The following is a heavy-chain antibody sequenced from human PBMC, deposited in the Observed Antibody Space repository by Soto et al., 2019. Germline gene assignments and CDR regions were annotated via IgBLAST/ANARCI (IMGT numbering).Heavy chain of an antibody. Sequence: EVALVESGGGLVKPGGSLRISCAASGFTFSNENMNWVRQAPGKGLEWVSSISSSSSFINYADSVKGRFTIYRDNDKSSLYLQMIRLRAEDTAVYYCARDPPLSMIVVVGVDDFWGQGTLVTVSS. CDR1: GFTFSNEN. V-gene: IGHV3-21*01. D-gene: IGHD3-22*01. CDR2: ISSSSSFI. J-gene: IGHJ4*02. CDR3: ARDPPLSMIVVVGVDDF.